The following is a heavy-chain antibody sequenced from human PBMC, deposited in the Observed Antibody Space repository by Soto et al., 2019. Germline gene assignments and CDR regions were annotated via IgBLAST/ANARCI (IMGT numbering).Heavy chain of an antibody. Sequence: PSETLSLTCDVSGYSISSSNWWGWIRQPPGKGLEWIGYISYSGSTYSNPSLKSRVTMSVDTSKNQFSLKLSSVTAVDTAVYYCARSIVVVTALDYRGQGTLVTVS. CDR2: ISYSGST. D-gene: IGHD2-21*02. V-gene: IGHV4-28*01. CDR1: GYSISSSNW. CDR3: ARSIVVVTALDY. J-gene: IGHJ4*02.